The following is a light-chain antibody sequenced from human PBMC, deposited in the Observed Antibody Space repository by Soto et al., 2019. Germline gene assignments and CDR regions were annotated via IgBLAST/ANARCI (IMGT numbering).Light chain of an antibody. CDR1: QSISSW. CDR2: DAS. V-gene: IGKV1-5*01. Sequence: DIQMTQSASTLSASLGDRVTITCRASQSISSWLAWYQQQPGKAPKLLIYDASSLESGVPSRFSGSASGTEFTLTISSLKPDDFATYYCQQYNNYWTFGQGTKVDIK. J-gene: IGKJ1*01. CDR3: QQYNNYWT.